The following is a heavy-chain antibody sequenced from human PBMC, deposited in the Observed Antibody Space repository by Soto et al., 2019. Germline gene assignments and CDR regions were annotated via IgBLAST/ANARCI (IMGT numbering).Heavy chain of an antibody. D-gene: IGHD3-10*01. CDR1: GGTFSSYA. CDR2: IIPIFGTA. J-gene: IGHJ6*02. Sequence: EASVKVSCKASGGTFSSYAISWVRQAPGQGLEWMGGIIPIFGTANYAQKFQGRVTITADKSTSTAYMELSSLRSEDTAVYYCARGYGSGSSLRLFYGMDVWGQGTTVTVSS. CDR3: ARGYGSGSSLRLFYGMDV. V-gene: IGHV1-69*06.